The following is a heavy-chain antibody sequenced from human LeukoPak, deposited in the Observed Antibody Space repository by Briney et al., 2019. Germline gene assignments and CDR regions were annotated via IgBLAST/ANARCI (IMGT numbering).Heavy chain of an antibody. Sequence: HPGGSLRLSCTVSGFTFDDYAMHWVRHTPGKGLEWVSGITWNRDKIGYGDSVKGRFTISRDNVKNVLYLQMNSLRPEDTALYYCAKDLGSAITSALVLDVRGQGTTVIVS. J-gene: IGHJ6*02. D-gene: IGHD2-15*01. CDR2: ITWNRDKI. V-gene: IGHV3-9*01. CDR3: AKDLGSAITSALVLDV. CDR1: GFTFDDYA.